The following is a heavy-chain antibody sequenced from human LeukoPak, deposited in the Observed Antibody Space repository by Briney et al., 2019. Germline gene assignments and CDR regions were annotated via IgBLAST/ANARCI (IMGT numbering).Heavy chain of an antibody. CDR1: GGSISSGSYY. J-gene: IGHJ6*03. D-gene: IGHD3-3*01. Sequence: SQTLSLTCTVSGGSISSGSYYWSWIRQPAGKGLEWIGRIYTSGSTNYNPSLKSRVTISVDTSKNQFSLKLSSVTAADTAVYYCASIPFYDFWSPYMDVWGKGTTVTVSS. V-gene: IGHV4-61*02. CDR3: ASIPFYDFWSPYMDV. CDR2: IYTSGST.